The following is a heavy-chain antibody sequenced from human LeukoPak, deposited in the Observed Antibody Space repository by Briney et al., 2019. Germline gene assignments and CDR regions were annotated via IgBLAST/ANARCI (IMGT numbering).Heavy chain of an antibody. CDR2: IYHGGSA. CDR1: GYSISSGYY. J-gene: IGHJ5*02. CDR3: ARENPYYDILIRNPPSNWFDP. Sequence: NTSETLSLTCTVSGYSISSGYYWGWIRQSPGKGLEWIGSIYHGGSAYYHPSLKSRVTISVDTSKNQFSLKLRSVTAADTAVYYCARENPYYDILIRNPPSNWFDPWGQGTLVTVSS. D-gene: IGHD3-9*01. V-gene: IGHV4-38-2*02.